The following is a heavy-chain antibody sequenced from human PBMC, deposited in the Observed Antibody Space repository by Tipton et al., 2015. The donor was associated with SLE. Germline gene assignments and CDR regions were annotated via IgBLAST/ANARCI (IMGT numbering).Heavy chain of an antibody. CDR1: GFTFSSYA. CDR2: ISYDGSNK. J-gene: IGHJ4*02. Sequence: SLRLSCAASGFTFSSYAMHWVRQAPGKGLEWVAVISYDGSNKYYADSVKGRFTISRDNSKNTLYLQMNSLRAEDTAVYYCARGAPGTGDWGQGTLVTVSS. D-gene: IGHD3/OR15-3a*01. V-gene: IGHV3-30*04. CDR3: ARGAPGTGD.